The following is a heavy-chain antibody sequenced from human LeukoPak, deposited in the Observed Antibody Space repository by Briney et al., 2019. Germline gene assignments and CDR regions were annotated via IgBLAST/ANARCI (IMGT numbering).Heavy chain of an antibody. CDR3: ARERTTIMSGTAIGGY. V-gene: IGHV3-7*01. J-gene: IGHJ4*02. CDR1: GFTFSSYW. Sequence: GGSLRLSCAASGFTFSSYWMTWVRQAPGKGLEWVANIKHDGTDKNYVNSVKGRFTISRDSAKNSLYLQMNSLTADDTALYYCARERTTIMSGTAIGGYWGQGTLVTVSS. D-gene: IGHD4-11*01. CDR2: IKHDGTDK.